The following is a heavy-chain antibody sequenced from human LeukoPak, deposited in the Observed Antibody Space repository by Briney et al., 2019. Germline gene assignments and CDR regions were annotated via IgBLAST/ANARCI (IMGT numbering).Heavy chain of an antibody. D-gene: IGHD2-2*01. Sequence: ASVKVSCKASGYTLTTYYMHWVRQAPGQGLEWMGIINPNGGSTTYAQKFQGRVTMTRDTSTSTVYMELSSLGSEDTAVYFCARRVYCGSSSCSHFDYWGQGTPVTVSS. CDR3: ARRVYCGSSSCSHFDY. CDR2: INPNGGST. V-gene: IGHV1-46*01. J-gene: IGHJ4*02. CDR1: GYTLTTYY.